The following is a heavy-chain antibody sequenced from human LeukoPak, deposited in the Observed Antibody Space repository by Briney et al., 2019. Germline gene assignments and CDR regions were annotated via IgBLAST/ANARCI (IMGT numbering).Heavy chain of an antibody. CDR2: INPNSGGT. D-gene: IGHD5-18*01. Sequence: ASVKVSCKASGYTFTGYYMHRVRQAPGQGLEWMGRINPNSGGTNYAQKFQGRVTMTRDTSISTAYMELSRLRSDDTAVYYCARSRMDTAMVANDAFDIWGQGTMVTVSS. J-gene: IGHJ3*02. V-gene: IGHV1-2*06. CDR1: GYTFTGYY. CDR3: ARSRMDTAMVANDAFDI.